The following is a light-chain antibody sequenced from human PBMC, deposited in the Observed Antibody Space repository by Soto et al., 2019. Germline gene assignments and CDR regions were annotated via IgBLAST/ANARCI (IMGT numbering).Light chain of an antibody. Sequence: EIVMTQSPATLSVSPGDRATLSCRASQSVDNDLAWYQQKPGQPPRLLIYDASTRATGIPARFSGSQSGTEFTLTISSLLSEDFAVYFCQQGTFGQGTKVEI. CDR2: DAS. CDR3: QQGT. CDR1: QSVDND. V-gene: IGKV3D-15*01. J-gene: IGKJ1*01.